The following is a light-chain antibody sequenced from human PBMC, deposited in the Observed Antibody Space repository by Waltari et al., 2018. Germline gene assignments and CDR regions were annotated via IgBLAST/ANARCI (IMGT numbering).Light chain of an antibody. J-gene: IGKJ1*01. CDR2: KAS. CDR1: KSISSW. V-gene: IGKV1-5*03. CDR3: QQYNSYSRT. Sequence: DIQMTQSPSTLSASVGDRVTLTCRASKSISSWLAWYQQKPGKAPKLLIYKASSLESGVPSRFSGSGSGTEFTLTISSLQPDDFATYYCQQYNSYSRTFGQGTKVEIK.